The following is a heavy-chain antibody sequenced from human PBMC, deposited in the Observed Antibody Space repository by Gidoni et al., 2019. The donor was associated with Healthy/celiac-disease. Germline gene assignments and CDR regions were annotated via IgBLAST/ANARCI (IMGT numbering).Heavy chain of an antibody. Sequence: EVQLVESGGGLVQPGRSLRLSCAASGFTFDDYAMHWVRQAPGKGLEWVSGISWNSGSIGYADSVKGRFTISRDNAKNSLYLQMNSLRAEDTALYYCAKDINRWQQLVPRGFDPWGQGTLVTVSS. V-gene: IGHV3-9*01. CDR2: ISWNSGSI. CDR1: GFTFDDYA. CDR3: AKDINRWQQLVPRGFDP. D-gene: IGHD6-13*01. J-gene: IGHJ5*02.